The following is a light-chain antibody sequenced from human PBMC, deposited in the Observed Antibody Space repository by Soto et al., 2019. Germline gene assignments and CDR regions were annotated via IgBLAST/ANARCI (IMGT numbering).Light chain of an antibody. CDR2: RSS. CDR1: SSNIGSHS. V-gene: IGLV1-44*01. J-gene: IGLJ2*01. Sequence: QSVLTQPPSASGTPGQRITISCSGSSSNIGSHSVNWYQQLPGTAPKLLIYRSSQRPSGVPDRFSGSKSGTSASLAISGLQSGDEADYYCSSYAGSNNFVVFGGGTKLTVL. CDR3: SSYAGSNNFVV.